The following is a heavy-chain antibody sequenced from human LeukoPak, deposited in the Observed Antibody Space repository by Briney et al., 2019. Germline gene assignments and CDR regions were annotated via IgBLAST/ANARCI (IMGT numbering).Heavy chain of an antibody. Sequence: GGSLRLSCAASGFTFSDYWMSWGRQAPGKGLEWVANIKQDGSEKYYVDSVKGRFTIPRDNAKNSLYLQMNSLRAEDTAVYYCARTTVFDYWGQGTLVTVSS. CDR3: ARTTVFDY. CDR2: IKQDGSEK. D-gene: IGHD4-17*01. J-gene: IGHJ4*02. V-gene: IGHV3-7*01. CDR1: GFTFSDYW.